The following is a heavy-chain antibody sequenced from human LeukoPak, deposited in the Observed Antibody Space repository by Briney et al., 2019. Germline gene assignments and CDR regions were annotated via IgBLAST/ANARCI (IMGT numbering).Heavy chain of an antibody. CDR3: ARVLLRRGAAAGLGY. V-gene: IGHV1-69*06. CDR1: GGTFSSYA. Sequence: ASVKVSCKASGGTFSSYAISWVRQAPGQGLEWMGGIIPIFGTANYAQKFQGRVTITADKSTSTAYMELSSLRSEDTAVYYCARVLLRRGAAAGLGYWGQGTLVTVSS. CDR2: IIPIFGTA. J-gene: IGHJ4*02. D-gene: IGHD6-13*01.